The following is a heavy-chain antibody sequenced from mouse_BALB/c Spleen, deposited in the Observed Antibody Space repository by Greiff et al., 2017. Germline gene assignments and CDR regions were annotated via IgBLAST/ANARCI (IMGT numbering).Heavy chain of an antibody. V-gene: IGHV1S81*02. Sequence: QVQLQQPGAELVKPGASVKLSCKASGYTFTSYWMHWVKQRPGQGLEWIGEINPSNGRTNYNEKFKIKATLTVDKSSSTAYMQLSSLTSEDSAVYYCARSGFIYYGSRIFFDYWGQGTTLTVSS. CDR2: INPSNGRT. J-gene: IGHJ2*01. D-gene: IGHD1-1*01. CDR1: GYTFTSYW. CDR3: ARSGFIYYGSRIFFDY.